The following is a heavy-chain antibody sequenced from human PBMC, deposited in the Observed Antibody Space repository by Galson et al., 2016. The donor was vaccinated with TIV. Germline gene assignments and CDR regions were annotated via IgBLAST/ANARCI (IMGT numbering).Heavy chain of an antibody. Sequence: SVKVSCKASGYRFINYYSTWVRKAPGQGLEWVGWISGYNDNTNYTLKFQGRLTITTNTYTSTTYMELRSLRSDDTAVYYCARVVGTVITQKSFDFWGQGTPVIVSS. CDR1: GYRFINYY. CDR3: ARVVGTVITQKSFDF. J-gene: IGHJ4*02. V-gene: IGHV1-18*01. CDR2: ISGYNDNT. D-gene: IGHD4-23*01.